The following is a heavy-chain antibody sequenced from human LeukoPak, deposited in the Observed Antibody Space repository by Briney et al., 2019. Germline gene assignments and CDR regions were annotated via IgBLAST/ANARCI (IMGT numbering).Heavy chain of an antibody. Sequence: PSETLSLTCTVSGGSISSGGYYWSWIRQPPGKGLEWIGYIYHSGSTYYNPSLKSRVTISVDRSKNQFSLKLSSVTAADTAVYYCARHARRAGEFDPWGQGTLVTVSS. CDR1: GGSISSGGYY. V-gene: IGHV4-30-2*01. D-gene: IGHD3-10*01. CDR3: ARHARRAGEFDP. J-gene: IGHJ5*02. CDR2: IYHSGST.